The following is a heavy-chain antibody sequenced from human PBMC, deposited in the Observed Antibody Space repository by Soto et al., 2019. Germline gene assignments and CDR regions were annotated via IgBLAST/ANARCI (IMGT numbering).Heavy chain of an antibody. D-gene: IGHD6-13*01. V-gene: IGHV4-39*01. Sequence: QLQLQESGPGLVKPSETLSLTCTVSGGSISSNSYYWGWIRQPPGKGLEWIGCIHYSGSTYYNPSLRSRVTSSVDTSKNQFSLKVSSVTAADTAVYYCARRLFSSTWPSCFDYWGQGTLVTVSS. CDR3: ARRLFSSTWPSCFDY. J-gene: IGHJ4*02. CDR1: GGSISSNSYY. CDR2: IHYSGST.